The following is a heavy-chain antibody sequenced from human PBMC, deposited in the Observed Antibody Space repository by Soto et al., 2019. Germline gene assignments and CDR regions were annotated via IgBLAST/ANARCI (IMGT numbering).Heavy chain of an antibody. CDR3: AGQNSTTVTHGFDV. CDR1: GASISNFH. V-gene: IGHV4-59*08. D-gene: IGHD4-17*01. CDR2: IYYSGSS. Sequence: SETLSLTCTVSGASISNFHWNWIRQPPGKGLEWLGYIYYSGSSNYNPSLKSRVTISADTSKNQLSLRLSSVTAADTAMYYCAGQNSTTVTHGFDVWGQGTMVTVSS. J-gene: IGHJ3*01.